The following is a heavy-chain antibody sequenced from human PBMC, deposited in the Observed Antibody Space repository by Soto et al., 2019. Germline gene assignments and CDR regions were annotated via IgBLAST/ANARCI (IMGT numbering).Heavy chain of an antibody. J-gene: IGHJ6*03. V-gene: IGHV3-74*01. Sequence: EVQLVESGGDLVQPGGSLRLSCAASGFTFSRYWMHWVRQAPGKGLAWVSRMNGDGSTTNYADSVKGRFTISRDNARNTLYLQMHSLRAEDTAVYFCATWFRFAYYYCLMDVWGKGTTVTVSS. CDR1: GFTFSRYW. D-gene: IGHD3-10*01. CDR3: ATWFRFAYYYCLMDV. CDR2: MNGDGSTT.